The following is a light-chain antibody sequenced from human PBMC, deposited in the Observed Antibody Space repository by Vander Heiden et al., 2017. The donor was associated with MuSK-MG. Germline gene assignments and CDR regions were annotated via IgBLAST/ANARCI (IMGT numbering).Light chain of an antibody. CDR2: EGS. Sequence: QSALTQPASVSVSSAHSITISCTGTSSDVGSYNLVSWYQQHRGKAPKLMIYEGSKRPSGVSNRFSGSKSGNTASLTISGLQAEDEADYYCCSYAGSSTFRVFGGGTKLTVL. V-gene: IGLV2-23*03. CDR1: SSDVGSYNL. J-gene: IGLJ3*02. CDR3: CSYAGSSTFRV.